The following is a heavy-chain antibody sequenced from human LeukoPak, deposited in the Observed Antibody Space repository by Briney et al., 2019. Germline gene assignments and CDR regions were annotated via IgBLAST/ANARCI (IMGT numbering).Heavy chain of an antibody. Sequence: SETLSLTCAVYGGSFSGYYWSWIRQPPGKGLEWIGEINDSGSTNYNPSLKSRVTISVDTSKNQFSLKLSSVTAADTAVYYCVTTPGNIPKQFDYWGQGTLVTVSS. V-gene: IGHV4-34*01. CDR2: INDSGST. CDR3: VTTPGNIPKQFDY. CDR1: GGSFSGYY. D-gene: IGHD2/OR15-2a*01. J-gene: IGHJ4*02.